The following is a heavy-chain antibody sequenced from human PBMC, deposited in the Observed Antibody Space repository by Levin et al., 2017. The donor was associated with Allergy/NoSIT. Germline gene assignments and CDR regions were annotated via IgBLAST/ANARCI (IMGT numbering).Heavy chain of an antibody. Sequence: GGSLRLSCAASGFTFGDYAIHWVRQAPGKGLEWVTGINWNSNTIGYADSVKGRFTISRDNAKNSLYLQMDSLRAEDTALYYCAKAAGFGSDWYCFDYWGQGTLVTVSS. CDR1: GFTFGDYA. CDR3: AKAAGFGSDWYCFDY. J-gene: IGHJ4*02. CDR2: INWNSNTI. V-gene: IGHV3-9*01. D-gene: IGHD6-19*01.